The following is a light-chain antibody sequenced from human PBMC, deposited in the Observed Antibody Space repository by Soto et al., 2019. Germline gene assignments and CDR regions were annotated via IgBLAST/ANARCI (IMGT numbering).Light chain of an antibody. CDR3: SSYTSSGSHV. CDR1: SSDVGGYNY. J-gene: IGLJ1*01. Sequence: QSALTQPASVSGSPGQSITISCTGTSSDVGGYNYVSWFQQHPGKAPKLMIYDVINRPSGVSNRFSGSKSGNTASLTISGLQAEDEADFYCSSYTSSGSHVFGTGTKLTVL. CDR2: DVI. V-gene: IGLV2-14*03.